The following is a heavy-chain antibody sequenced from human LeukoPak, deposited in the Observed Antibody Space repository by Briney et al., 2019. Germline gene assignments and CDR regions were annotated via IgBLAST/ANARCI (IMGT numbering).Heavy chain of an antibody. CDR3: ARRRDGYNFDY. J-gene: IGHJ4*02. CDR2: VNCGDGYT. Sequence: GASVKVSCKTSGYTFTSSHAHWVRQAPGQGLEWMGLVNCGDGYTNYAQKFQGRVSVTADTSTSTLYMDLTSLTTEDTAVYYCARRRDGYNFDYWGQGTLVTVSS. V-gene: IGHV1-46*01. CDR1: GYTFTSSH. D-gene: IGHD5-24*01.